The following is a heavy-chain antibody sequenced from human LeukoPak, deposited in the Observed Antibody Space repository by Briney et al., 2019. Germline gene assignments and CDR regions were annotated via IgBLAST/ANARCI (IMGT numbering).Heavy chain of an antibody. CDR2: ISSSSSYI. CDR3: ALSPYGDYVFFDY. J-gene: IGHJ4*02. CDR1: GFTFSSYA. Sequence: GGFLRLSCAASGFTFSSYAMSWVRQAPGKGLEWVSSISSSSSYIYYADSVKGRFTISREKAKNSLYLQMNSLRAEDTAVYYCALSPYGDYVFFDYWGQGTLVTVSS. V-gene: IGHV3-21*01. D-gene: IGHD4-17*01.